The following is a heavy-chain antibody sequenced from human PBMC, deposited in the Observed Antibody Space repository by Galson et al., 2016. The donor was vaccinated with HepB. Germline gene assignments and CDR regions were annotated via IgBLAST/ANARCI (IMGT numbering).Heavy chain of an antibody. CDR2: INSDGTIS. V-gene: IGHV3-74*01. CDR3: VRGAMVGVKGAYDI. J-gene: IGHJ3*02. CDR1: GFAFGSHW. D-gene: IGHD2-15*01. Sequence: SLRLSCAASGFAFGSHWMHWVRQVPGKGLVWVSRINSDGTISNYADSVKGRFTISRDNAKNTLYLQMNSLRVEDTAVYYCVRGAMVGVKGAYDIWGQGTLVTVSS.